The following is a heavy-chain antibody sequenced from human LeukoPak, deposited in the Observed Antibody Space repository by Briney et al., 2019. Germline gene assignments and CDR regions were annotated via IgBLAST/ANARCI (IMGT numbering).Heavy chain of an antibody. D-gene: IGHD3-10*01. CDR3: ARESNYYGSGTGWFDP. J-gene: IGHJ5*02. CDR1: GYSISSGYY. V-gene: IGHV4-38-2*02. Sequence: SETLSLTCTVSGYSISSGYYWGWIRQPPGKGLKWIGTIYHSGTTYYNPSLKSRVTMSVDTSKNQFSLRLRSVTAADTAVYYCARESNYYGSGTGWFDPWGQGTLVTVSS. CDR2: IYHSGTT.